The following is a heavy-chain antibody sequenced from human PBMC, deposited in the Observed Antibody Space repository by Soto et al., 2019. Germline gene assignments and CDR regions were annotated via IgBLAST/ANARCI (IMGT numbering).Heavy chain of an antibody. D-gene: IGHD6-19*01. J-gene: IGHJ6*02. CDR1: GFTFTPYD. CDR3: ARGTYSSGMDV. CDR2: IGSAGDT. V-gene: IGHV3-13*01. Sequence: GSLRLSCAASGFTFTPYDMHWVRQITGKGLEWVSGIGSAGDTYYSGSVKGRFTVSRENAKNSLFLQMNSLRAGDTAVYYCARGTYSSGMDVWGQGTTVTVSS.